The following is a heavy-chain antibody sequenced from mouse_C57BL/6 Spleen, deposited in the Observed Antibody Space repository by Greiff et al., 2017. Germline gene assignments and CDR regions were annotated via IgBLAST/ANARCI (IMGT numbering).Heavy chain of an antibody. CDR3: AKDSGYGEGWFAY. CDR1: GFSLTSYG. V-gene: IGHV2-5*01. D-gene: IGHD2-2*01. CDR2: IWRGGST. J-gene: IGHJ3*01. Sequence: QVQLQQSGPGLVQPSQCLSITCTVSGFSLTSYGVHWVRQSPGKGLEWLGVIWRGGSTDYNAAFMSRLSITKDNSKSQVFFKMNSLQADDTAIYYCAKDSGYGEGWFAYWGQGTLVTVSA.